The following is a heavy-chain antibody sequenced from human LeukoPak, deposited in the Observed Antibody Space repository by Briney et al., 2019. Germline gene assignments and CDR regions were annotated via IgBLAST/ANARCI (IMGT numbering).Heavy chain of an antibody. CDR3: AKGAIDYDFWSGYALDAFDI. CDR2: IYYSGST. J-gene: IGHJ3*02. Sequence: SETLSLTCTVSGGSISSYYWSWIRQPPGKGLEWIGYIYYSGSTYYNPSLKSRVTMSVDTSKNQFSLKLSSVTAADTAVYYCAKGAIDYDFWSGYALDAFDIWGQGTMVTVSS. CDR1: GGSISSYY. D-gene: IGHD3-3*01. V-gene: IGHV4-59*12.